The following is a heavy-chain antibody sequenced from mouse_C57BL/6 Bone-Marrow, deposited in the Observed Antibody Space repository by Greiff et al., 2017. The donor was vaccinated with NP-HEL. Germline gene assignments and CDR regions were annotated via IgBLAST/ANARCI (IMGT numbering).Heavy chain of an antibody. D-gene: IGHD1-1*02. V-gene: IGHV1-64*01. J-gene: IGHJ1*03. CDR1: GYTFTSYW. CDR2: IHPNRGST. Sequence: QVQLQQPGAELVKPGASVKLSCKASGYTFTSYWMHWVKQRPGQGLEWIGMIHPNRGSTNYNEKFKSKATLTVDKSSSTAYMQLSSLTAEDAAVYDCARGYSGPWYFDVWGTGTTVTVSS. CDR3: ARGYSGPWYFDV.